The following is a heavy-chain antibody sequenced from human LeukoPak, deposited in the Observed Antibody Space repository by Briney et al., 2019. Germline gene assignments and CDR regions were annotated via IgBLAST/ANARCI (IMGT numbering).Heavy chain of an antibody. CDR1: GFTVSSNY. CDR2: IYSGGNT. Sequence: GGSLRLSCAASGFTVSSNYMSWVRQAPGKGLEWVSVIYSGGNTYYADSVKGRFSISRDNSKNTLYLQMNSLRADDTAVYYCARAQQQLVYSWFDPWGQGTLVTVSP. CDR3: ARAQQQLVYSWFDP. D-gene: IGHD6-13*01. J-gene: IGHJ5*02. V-gene: IGHV3-66*01.